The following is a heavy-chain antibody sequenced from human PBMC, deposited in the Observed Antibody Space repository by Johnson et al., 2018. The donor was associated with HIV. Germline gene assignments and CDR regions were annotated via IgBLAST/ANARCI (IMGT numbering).Heavy chain of an antibody. D-gene: IGHD3-10*01. CDR1: GFTFSNYG. V-gene: IGHV3-33*01. CDR3: ARDPRGVIVAPSDAFDI. Sequence: QVQVLESGGGVVQPGRSLRLSCAASGFTFSNYGMHWVRQAPGKGLEWVAVIWYDGSNKYYADSVKGRFTISRDNAKNSLFLQMNSLRAEDTAVYYCARDPRGVIVAPSDAFDIWGQGTMVTVSS. J-gene: IGHJ3*02. CDR2: IWYDGSNK.